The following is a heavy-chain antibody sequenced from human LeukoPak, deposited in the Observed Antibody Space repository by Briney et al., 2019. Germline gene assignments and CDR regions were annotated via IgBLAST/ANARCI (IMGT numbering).Heavy chain of an antibody. J-gene: IGHJ4*02. V-gene: IGHV4-59*01. CDR1: GGSISSYY. D-gene: IGHD6-19*01. CDR3: ARSPRYSSGLYADY. Sequence: SETLSLTCTVSGGSISSYYWSWIRQPPGKGLEWIGYIYYSGSTNYNPSLKSRVTISVDTSKNQFSLKLSSVTAADTAVYYCARSPRYSSGLYADYWGQGTLVTVSS. CDR2: IYYSGST.